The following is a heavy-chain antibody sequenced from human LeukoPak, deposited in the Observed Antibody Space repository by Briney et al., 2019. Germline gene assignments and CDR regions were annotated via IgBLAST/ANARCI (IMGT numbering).Heavy chain of an antibody. Sequence: GDSLKISPKGSGYSFTNYWICLLRQMPGKLLELMGNIYPGDSDSRKSQSFEGQVSMSDDKSISTDYLQWSSLEASDTAMYYCARPSSSWYVDCWGQGTVVSVS. CDR3: ARPSSSWYVDC. CDR2: IYPGDSDS. D-gene: IGHD6-13*01. V-gene: IGHV5-51*01. J-gene: IGHJ4*02. CDR1: GYSFTNYW.